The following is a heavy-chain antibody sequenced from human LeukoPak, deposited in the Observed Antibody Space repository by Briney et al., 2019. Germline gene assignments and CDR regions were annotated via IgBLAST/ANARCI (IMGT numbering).Heavy chain of an antibody. D-gene: IGHD1-26*01. CDR1: GGSISSGGYY. Sequence: SQTLSLTCTVSGGSISSGGYYWSWIRQPAGKGLEWIGRIYTSGSTNYNPSLKSRVTISVDTSKNQFSLKLSSVTAADTAVYYCARDSPKWEHGAFDIWGQGTMVTVSS. J-gene: IGHJ3*02. CDR3: ARDSPKWEHGAFDI. V-gene: IGHV4-61*02. CDR2: IYTSGST.